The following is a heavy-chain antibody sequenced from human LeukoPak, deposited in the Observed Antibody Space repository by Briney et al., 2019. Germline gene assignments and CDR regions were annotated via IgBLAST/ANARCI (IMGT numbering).Heavy chain of an antibody. D-gene: IGHD3-22*01. Sequence: GGSLRLSCAASGFTFSSYAMSWVRQAPGKGLEWVSAISGSGGSTYYADSVKGRFTISRDNSKNTLYLQMDSLRAEDTAVYYCAKDYYDSSGYSVDYWGQGTLVTVSS. CDR1: GFTFSSYA. V-gene: IGHV3-23*01. CDR2: ISGSGGST. J-gene: IGHJ4*02. CDR3: AKDYYDSSGYSVDY.